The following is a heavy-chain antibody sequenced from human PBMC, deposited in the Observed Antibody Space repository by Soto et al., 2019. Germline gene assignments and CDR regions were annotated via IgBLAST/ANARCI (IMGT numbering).Heavy chain of an antibody. V-gene: IGHV4-59*01. CDR1: GGPMSEYF. CDR2: VYYLGST. D-gene: IGHD3-10*01. CDR3: ARDGYDGSGSPYPAY. Sequence: ETLSLTCTVSGGPMSEYFWSWIRQSPGKGLEWIGYVYYLGSTDYNPSLKSRVTISVDTSKRQFSLNLSSVTVADTAVYYCARDGYDGSGSPYPAYWGPGIQVTVSS. J-gene: IGHJ4*02.